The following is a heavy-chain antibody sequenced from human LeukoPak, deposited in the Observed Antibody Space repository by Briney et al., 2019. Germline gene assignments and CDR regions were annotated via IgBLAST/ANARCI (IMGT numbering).Heavy chain of an antibody. CDR3: ARAPNWIVVVPSATGFWFDP. J-gene: IGHJ5*02. V-gene: IGHV3-53*01. CDR1: GFTVSNNY. CDR2: IYSGGRT. Sequence: GSLRLSCAASGFTVSNNYMIWVRQAPGKGLEWVSVIYSGGRTDYANSVKGRFTNSRDSSKNTLYLQMNSLRAEDTAVYYCARAPNWIVVVPSATGFWFDPWGQGTLVTVSS. D-gene: IGHD2-15*01.